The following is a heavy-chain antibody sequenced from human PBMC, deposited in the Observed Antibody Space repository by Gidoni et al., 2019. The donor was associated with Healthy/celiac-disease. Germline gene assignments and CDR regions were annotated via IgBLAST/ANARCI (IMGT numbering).Heavy chain of an antibody. V-gene: IGHV3-30*01. CDR2: ISYDGSNK. Sequence: QVQLVASGGGVVQPGRSLRLSCAASGFTFSSYAMHWVRQAPGKGLGWVAVISYDGSNKYYADSVKGRFTISRDNSKNTLYLQMNSLRAEDTAVYYCAREVVVTVRFDYWGQGTLVTVSS. D-gene: IGHD2-21*02. CDR3: AREVVVTVRFDY. CDR1: GFTFSSYA. J-gene: IGHJ4*02.